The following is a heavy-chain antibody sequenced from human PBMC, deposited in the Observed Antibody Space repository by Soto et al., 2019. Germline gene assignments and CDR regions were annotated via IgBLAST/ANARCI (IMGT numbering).Heavy chain of an antibody. CDR1: GFTFSSYA. V-gene: IGHV3-23*01. J-gene: IGHJ6*03. D-gene: IGHD2-2*01. CDR2: ISGSGGST. Sequence: GGSLRLSCAASGFTFSSYAMSWVRQAPGKGLEWVSAISGSGGSTYYADSVKGRFTISRDNSKNTLYLQMNSLRAEDTAVYYCAKNPLQYCSSTSCYYYYYYMDVWGKGTTVTVSS. CDR3: AKNPLQYCSSTSCYYYYYYMDV.